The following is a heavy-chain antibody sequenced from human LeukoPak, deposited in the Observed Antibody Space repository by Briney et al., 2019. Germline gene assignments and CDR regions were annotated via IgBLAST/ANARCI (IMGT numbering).Heavy chain of an antibody. CDR1: GGTFSSYA. D-gene: IGHD3-22*01. J-gene: IGHJ4*02. CDR3: ATTDYYDSSGYYYVGFDY. V-gene: IGHV1-69*05. CDR2: IIPIFGTA. Sequence: GASVKVSCKASGGTFSSYAISWVRQAPGQGLEWMEGIIPIFGTANYAQKFRGRVTITTDESTSTAYMELSSLRSEDTAVYYCATTDYYDSSGYYYVGFDYWGQGTLVTVSS.